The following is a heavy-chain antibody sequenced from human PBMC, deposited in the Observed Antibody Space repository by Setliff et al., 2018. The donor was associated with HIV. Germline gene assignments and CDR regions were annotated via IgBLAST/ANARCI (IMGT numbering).Heavy chain of an antibody. CDR2: IYDSGST. D-gene: IGHD4-17*01. V-gene: IGHV4-61*10. Sequence: SETLSLTCTVSGGSISSGSYYWSWIRQPAGKGLEWIGQIYDSGSTNYNPSLKSRVTISVDTSKNQFSLKLSSVTAADTAVYYCARDTYIDYGDYYFNRAFDIWGQGTMVTVSS. CDR3: ARDTYIDYGDYYFNRAFDI. J-gene: IGHJ3*02. CDR1: GGSISSGSYY.